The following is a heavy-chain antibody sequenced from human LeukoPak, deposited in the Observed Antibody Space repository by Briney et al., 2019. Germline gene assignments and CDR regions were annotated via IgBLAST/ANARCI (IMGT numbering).Heavy chain of an antibody. J-gene: IGHJ4*02. CDR2: IGGSADIT. CDR3: AKAPTSIAYYFDS. D-gene: IGHD2/OR15-2a*01. CDR1: GFTFGSSA. V-gene: IGHV3-23*01. Sequence: QPGGSLRLSCAAPGFTFGSSAITLVRPAPGKGLERVSSIGGSADITYQADSVKGRFTISRANDKNTVYLQMQRRRAEDTAVYYCAKAPTSIAYYFDSWGQGTLVTVSS.